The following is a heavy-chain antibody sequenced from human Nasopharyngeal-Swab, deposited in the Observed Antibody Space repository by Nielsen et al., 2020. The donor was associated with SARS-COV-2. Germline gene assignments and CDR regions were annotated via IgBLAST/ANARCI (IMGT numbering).Heavy chain of an antibody. V-gene: IGHV1-69*13. CDR2: IISIFGTA. D-gene: IGHD1-26*01. CDR1: GGTFSSYA. CDR3: AVGATGYYYMDV. J-gene: IGHJ6*03. Sequence: SVKVSCKASGGTFSSYAISWVRQAPGQGLEWMGGIISIFGTANYAQKFQGRVTITADESTSTAYMELSSLRSEDTAVYYCAVGATGYYYMDVWGKGTTVTVSS.